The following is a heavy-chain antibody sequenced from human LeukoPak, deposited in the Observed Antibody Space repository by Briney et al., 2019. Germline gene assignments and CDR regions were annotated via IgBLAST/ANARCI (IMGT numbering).Heavy chain of an antibody. CDR1: GYSISSGYY. CDR2: IYHSGAI. D-gene: IGHD3-10*01. J-gene: IGHJ4*02. V-gene: IGHV4-38-2*01. CDR3: ARTYGSGTYYFDW. Sequence: SETLSLTCADSGYSISSGYYWGWIRQPPGKGLEWIGSIYHSGAIYYNPSLKSRVTISVDTSRNQFSLKLSSATAADTAVYYCARTYGSGTYYFDWWGQGILVAVSS.